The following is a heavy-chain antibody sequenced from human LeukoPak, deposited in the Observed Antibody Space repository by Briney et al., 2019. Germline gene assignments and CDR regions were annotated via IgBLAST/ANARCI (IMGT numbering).Heavy chain of an antibody. CDR3: ASYYFNYMDV. V-gene: IGHV3-7*01. CDR2: IKQDGSEK. J-gene: IGHJ6*03. CDR1: GFTFSSYA. Sequence: GGSLRLSCAASGFTFSSYAMSWVRQAPGKGLEWVANIKQDGSEKYYVDSVKGRFTISRDNAKNSLYLQMNSLRAEDTAVYYCASYYFNYMDVWGKGTTVTVSS.